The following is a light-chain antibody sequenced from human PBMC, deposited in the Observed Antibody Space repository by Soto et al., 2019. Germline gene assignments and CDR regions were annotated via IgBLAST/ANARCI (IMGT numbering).Light chain of an antibody. V-gene: IGLV2-8*01. J-gene: IGLJ2*01. CDR2: EVN. CDR3: SSYADTNNLV. Sequence: QSALTQPPSASGSPGQSVTISCTGTSSDIGGYNFVSWYHQHPGKAPKLMIDEVNKRPSGVPDRFSGSKSGNTASLTVSGLQAEDEADYYCSSYADTNNLVFGGGTKVTVL. CDR1: SSDIGGYNF.